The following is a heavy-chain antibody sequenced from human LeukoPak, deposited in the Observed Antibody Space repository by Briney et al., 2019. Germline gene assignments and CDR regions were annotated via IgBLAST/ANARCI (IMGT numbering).Heavy chain of an antibody. CDR2: IYYSGST. CDR1: GGSISSYY. CDR3: ARHVRGGDPIYYFDY. D-gene: IGHD3-10*02. J-gene: IGHJ4*02. Sequence: SETLSLTCTVSGGSISSYYWGWIRQPPGKGLEWIGSIYYSGSTHYNPSLRSRVTISVDTSKNQFSLKLSSVTAADTAVYYCARHVRGGDPIYYFDYWGQGTLVTVSS. V-gene: IGHV4-39*01.